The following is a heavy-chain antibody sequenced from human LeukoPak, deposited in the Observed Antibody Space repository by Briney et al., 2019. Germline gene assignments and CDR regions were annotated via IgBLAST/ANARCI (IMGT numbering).Heavy chain of an antibody. CDR2: IYTSGST. V-gene: IGHV4-4*07. CDR3: ARDGRTPGGRDGYNLVYMDV. Sequence: SETLSVTCTVSGGSISSYYWSWIRQPAGKGLEWIGRIYTSGSTNYNPSLKSRVTMSVDTSKNQFSLKLSSVTAADTAVYYCARDGRTPGGRDGYNLVYMDVWGKGTTVTVSS. CDR1: GGSISSYY. J-gene: IGHJ6*03. D-gene: IGHD5-24*01.